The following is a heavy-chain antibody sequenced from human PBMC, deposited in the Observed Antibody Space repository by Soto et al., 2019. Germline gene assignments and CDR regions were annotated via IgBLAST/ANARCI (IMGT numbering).Heavy chain of an antibody. CDR3: AKDALSGDYGGTFDY. CDR1: GFTFSSYA. J-gene: IGHJ4*02. D-gene: IGHD4-17*01. V-gene: IGHV3-23*01. CDR2: ISGSGGST. Sequence: EVQLLESGGGLVQPGGSLRLSCAASGFTFSSYAMSWVRQAPGKGLEWVSAISGSGGSTYYADSVKGRFTISRDNSKNTLYLHMNSLRAEATAVYYCAKDALSGDYGGTFDYWGQGGLVAVAA.